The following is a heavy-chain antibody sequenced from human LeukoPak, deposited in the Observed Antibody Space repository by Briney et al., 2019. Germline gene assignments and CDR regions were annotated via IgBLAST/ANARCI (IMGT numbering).Heavy chain of an antibody. J-gene: IGHJ6*03. CDR2: FDPEDGET. V-gene: IGHV1-24*01. CDR1: GYTLTELS. D-gene: IGHD3-10*01. Sequence: ASVKVSCKVSGYTLTELSMHWVRQAPGKGLEWMGGFDPEDGETIYAQKFQGRVTMTEDTSTDTAYMELSSLRSEDTAVYYCASYTRAGSGIYYYMDVWGKGTTVTISS. CDR3: ASYTRAGSGIYYYMDV.